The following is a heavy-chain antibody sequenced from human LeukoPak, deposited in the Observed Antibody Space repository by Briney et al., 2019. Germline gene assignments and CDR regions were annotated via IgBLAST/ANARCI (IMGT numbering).Heavy chain of an antibody. CDR2: ISYDGSNK. Sequence: GGSLRLSCAASGFTFSSYGMHWVRQAPGKGLEWVAVISYDGSNKYYADSVKGRFTISRDNSKNTLHLQMNSLRAEDTAVYYCAKDVRIAVAGPPFDYWGQGTLVTVSS. V-gene: IGHV3-30*18. CDR1: GFTFSSYG. D-gene: IGHD6-19*01. J-gene: IGHJ4*02. CDR3: AKDVRIAVAGPPFDY.